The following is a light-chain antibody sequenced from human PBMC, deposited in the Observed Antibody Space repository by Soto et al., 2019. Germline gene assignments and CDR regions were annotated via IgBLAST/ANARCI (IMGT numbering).Light chain of an antibody. CDR2: GAS. CDR1: QSVNSN. Sequence: EIVMTQFPATLSVSPGERATLSCRASQSVNSNLAWYQQKPGQAPRLLIYGASTRATGIPARFSGSGSGTDFTLTISSLQSEDFAVYFCQHYNNWPPWTFGQGTKVEIK. J-gene: IGKJ1*01. V-gene: IGKV3-15*01. CDR3: QHYNNWPPWT.